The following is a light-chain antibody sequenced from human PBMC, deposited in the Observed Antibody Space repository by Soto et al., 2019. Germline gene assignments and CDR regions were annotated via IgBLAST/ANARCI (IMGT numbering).Light chain of an antibody. J-gene: IGKJ1*01. CDR3: QQYSSTPRT. CDR1: QSVSSSY. CDR2: GTS. Sequence: ETVLTQSPGTLSLSPGERATLSCRASQSVSSSYLAWYQQKPGQAPRLLIYGTSSRATGIPDRFSGSGSGTEFTLIISRLEPEDFAVYYCQQYSSTPRTFGQGTKVKIK. V-gene: IGKV3-20*01.